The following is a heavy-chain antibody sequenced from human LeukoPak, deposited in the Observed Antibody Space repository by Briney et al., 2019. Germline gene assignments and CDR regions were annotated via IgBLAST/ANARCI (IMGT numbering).Heavy chain of an antibody. CDR1: GFTFSSYS. CDR2: ISSSSSYI. Sequence: PGGSLRLSCAASGFTFSSYSMDWVRQAPGKGPEWVSSISSSSSYIYYADSVKGRFTISRDNSKNSLYLQMNSLRAEDTAVYYCARTTGINTNPWVHDYWGQGTLVTVSS. D-gene: IGHD4-17*01. CDR3: ARTTGINTNPWVHDY. J-gene: IGHJ4*02. V-gene: IGHV3-21*04.